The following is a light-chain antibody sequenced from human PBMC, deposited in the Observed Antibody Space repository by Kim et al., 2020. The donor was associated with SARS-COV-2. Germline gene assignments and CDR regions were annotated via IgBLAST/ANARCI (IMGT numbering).Light chain of an antibody. CDR1: QDVHIW. CDR3: QQYHSHST. Sequence: ASVGDTVPITCRASQDVHIWLAWYQLKPGQVPQLLIHKSYELQAGVPSRFRGGGSGTQFTLTIDSLQPGDFATYYCQQYHSHSTFGQGTKVDIK. V-gene: IGKV1-5*03. J-gene: IGKJ1*01. CDR2: KSY.